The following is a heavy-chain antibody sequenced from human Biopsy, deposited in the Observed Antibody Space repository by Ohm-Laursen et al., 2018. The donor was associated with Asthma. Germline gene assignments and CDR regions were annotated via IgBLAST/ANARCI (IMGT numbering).Heavy chain of an antibody. CDR3: AKSADYYDSTDYLDF. D-gene: IGHD3-22*01. V-gene: IGHV3-30*18. J-gene: IGHJ4*01. Sequence: RSLRLSCAASGFTFSSYGMDWVRQAPGKGLEWVALMSYDGSIKDYADSVKGRFTISRDNAKNSLHLQMQSLRPEDTAFYYCAKSADYYDSTDYLDFWGRGTLVTVSS. CDR2: MSYDGSIK. CDR1: GFTFSSYG.